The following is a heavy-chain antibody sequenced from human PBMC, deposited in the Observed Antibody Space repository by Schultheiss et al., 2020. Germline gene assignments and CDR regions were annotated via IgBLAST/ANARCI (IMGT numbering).Heavy chain of an antibody. Sequence: SQTLSLTCTVSGGSISSGDYYWSWIRQPPGKGLEWIGEIYHSGSTNYIPSLQGRVTISVDKSKSQFSLKLTSVTAADTAVYYCARDRTVTTLGGLDYWGQGTLVTVSS. J-gene: IGHJ4*02. D-gene: IGHD4-17*01. CDR3: ARDRTVTTLGGLDY. CDR1: GGSISSGDYY. CDR2: IYHSGST. V-gene: IGHV4-30-4*01.